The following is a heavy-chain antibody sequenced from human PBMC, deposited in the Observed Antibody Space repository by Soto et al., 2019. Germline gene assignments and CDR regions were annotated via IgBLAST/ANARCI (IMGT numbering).Heavy chain of an antibody. D-gene: IGHD3-3*01. CDR2: INAGNGNT. V-gene: IGHV1-3*01. CDR1: GYTFTSYA. J-gene: IGHJ4*02. Sequence: ASVKVSCKASGYTFTSYAMHWVRQAPGQRLEWMGWINAGNGNTKYSQKFQGRVTITRDTSASTAYMELSSLRSEDTAVYYCARDPPFIQFTIFVLGLGGKGPLVPVS. CDR3: ARDPPFIQFTIFVLGL.